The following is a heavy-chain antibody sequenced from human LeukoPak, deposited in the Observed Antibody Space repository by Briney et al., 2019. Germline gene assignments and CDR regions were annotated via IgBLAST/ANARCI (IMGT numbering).Heavy chain of an antibody. CDR3: ARGEYGSGSYHIDY. D-gene: IGHD3-10*01. V-gene: IGHV3-21*01. J-gene: IGHJ4*02. CDR1: GFTFSSYS. CDR2: ISGTSSYI. Sequence: GGSLRLSCAASGFTFSSYSMNWVRQAPGKGLKWFSFISGTSSYIYYADSVKGRFTISRDNAKNSLYLQMNSLRAEDTAVYYCARGEYGSGSYHIDYWGQGTLVTVSS.